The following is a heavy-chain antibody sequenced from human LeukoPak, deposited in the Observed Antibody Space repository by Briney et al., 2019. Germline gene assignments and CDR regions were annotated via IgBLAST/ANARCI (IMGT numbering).Heavy chain of an antibody. Sequence: SETLSLTCTVSGGSISSSRYYGGWIRQPPGKGLEWIGSLYYSGNTYYNPSLKSRVTISVDTSKNQFSLKLSSVTAADTAVYYCATTGNNYYGSGRNYYMDVWGKGTTVTISS. CDR3: ATTGNNYYGSGRNYYMDV. J-gene: IGHJ6*03. V-gene: IGHV4-39*01. CDR1: GGSISSSRYY. CDR2: LYYSGNT. D-gene: IGHD3-10*01.